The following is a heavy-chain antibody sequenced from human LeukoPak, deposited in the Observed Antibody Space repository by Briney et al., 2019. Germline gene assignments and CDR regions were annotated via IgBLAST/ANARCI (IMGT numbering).Heavy chain of an antibody. V-gene: IGHV1-8*01. Sequence: ASVKVSCKASGYTFTSYDINWVRQATGQGLEWMGWMNPNSGNTGYAQKFQGRVTMTRNTSISTAYMELSRLRSEDTAVYYCARGRYCSSTSCYEVVDYWGQGTLVTVSS. CDR2: MNPNSGNT. D-gene: IGHD2-2*01. CDR3: ARGRYCSSTSCYEVVDY. J-gene: IGHJ4*02. CDR1: GYTFTSYD.